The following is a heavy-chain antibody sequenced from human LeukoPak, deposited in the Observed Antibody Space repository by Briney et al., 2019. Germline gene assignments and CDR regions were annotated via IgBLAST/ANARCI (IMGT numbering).Heavy chain of an antibody. J-gene: IGHJ3*01. CDR1: GGSISSGVYY. CDR3: ARDLGYFDWSQSYSN. D-gene: IGHD3-9*01. CDR2: IYGSGST. Sequence: PSETLSLTCTVSGGSISSGVYYWSWIRQHPGKGLEWIGYIYGSGSTYYNPSLKSRVTISVDTSKNQFSLKLTSVTAADTAIYYCARDLGYFDWSQSYSNWGQGTMVTVSS. V-gene: IGHV4-31*03.